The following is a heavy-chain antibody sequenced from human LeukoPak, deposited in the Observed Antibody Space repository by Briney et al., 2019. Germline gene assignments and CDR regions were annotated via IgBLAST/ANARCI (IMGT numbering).Heavy chain of an antibody. D-gene: IGHD3-10*01. J-gene: IGHJ4*02. CDR2: ISSSSSYI. Sequence: PGGSLRLSCAASGFTFSSYSMNWVRQAPGKGLEWVSSISSSSSYIYYADSVKGRFTISRDNAKNSLYLQMNSLRAEDTAVYYCARDRNITMVRGVIQDYWGQGTLVTVSS. V-gene: IGHV3-21*01. CDR1: GFTFSSYS. CDR3: ARDRNITMVRGVIQDY.